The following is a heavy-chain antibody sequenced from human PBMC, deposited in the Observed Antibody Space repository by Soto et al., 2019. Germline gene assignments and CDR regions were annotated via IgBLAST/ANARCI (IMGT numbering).Heavy chain of an antibody. CDR2: IYHSGST. D-gene: IGHD6-6*01. CDR1: GYSISSGYY. J-gene: IGHJ4*02. V-gene: IGHV4-38-2*01. CDR3: ARVPSIAARPIDY. Sequence: SETLSLTCAVSGYSISSGYYWGWIRQPPGKGLEWIGSIYHSGSTYYNPSLKSRVTISVDTSKNQFSLKLSSVTTADTAVYYCARVPSIAARPIDYWGQGTLVTVSS.